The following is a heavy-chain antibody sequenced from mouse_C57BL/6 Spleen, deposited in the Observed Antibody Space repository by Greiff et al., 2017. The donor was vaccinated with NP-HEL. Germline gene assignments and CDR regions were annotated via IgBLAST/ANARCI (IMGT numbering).Heavy chain of an antibody. J-gene: IGHJ1*03. CDR3: ARSPPYSNYSWYFDV. V-gene: IGHV1-55*01. Sequence: VQLQQPGAELVKPGASVKMSCKASGYTFTSYWITWVKQRPGQGLEWIGDIYPGSGSTNYNEKFKSKATLTVDTSSSTAYMQLSSLTSEDSAVYYCARSPPYSNYSWYFDVWGTGTTVTVSS. CDR1: GYTFTSYW. D-gene: IGHD2-5*01. CDR2: IYPGSGST.